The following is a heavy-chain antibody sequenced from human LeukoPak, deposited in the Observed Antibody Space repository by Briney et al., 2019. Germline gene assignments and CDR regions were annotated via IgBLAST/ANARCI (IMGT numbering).Heavy chain of an antibody. CDR2: IYHSGST. J-gene: IGHJ3*02. CDR1: GYSISSGYY. Sequence: SETLSLTCTVSGYSISSGYYWGWIRQPPGKGLEWIGSIYHSGSTYYNPSLKSRVTISVDTSKNQFSLKLSSVTAADTAVYYCARDKHYGDYEWVAFDIWGQGTMVTVSS. CDR3: ARDKHYGDYEWVAFDI. V-gene: IGHV4-38-2*02. D-gene: IGHD4-17*01.